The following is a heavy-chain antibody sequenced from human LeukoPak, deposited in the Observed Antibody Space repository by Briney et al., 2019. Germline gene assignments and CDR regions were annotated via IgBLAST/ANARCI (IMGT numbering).Heavy chain of an antibody. Sequence: PSETLSLTCTVSGGSISTSGYYWGWIRQPPGKGLEWIGYIYQSGTTYYNPSLKSRVTISVDRYKNQFSLKLSSVTAADTAVYYCARDYCTTTSCSYSDYWGQGTLVTVSS. V-gene: IGHV4-30-2*01. CDR2: IYQSGTT. CDR1: GGSISTSGYY. CDR3: ARDYCTTTSCSYSDY. D-gene: IGHD2-2*01. J-gene: IGHJ4*02.